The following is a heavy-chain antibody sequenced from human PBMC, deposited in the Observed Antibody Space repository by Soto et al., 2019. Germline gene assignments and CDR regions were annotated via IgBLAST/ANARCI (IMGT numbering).Heavy chain of an antibody. CDR2: IRHSGST. Sequence: QVQLQQWGAGLLKPSETLSLNCAVYGGSFYWTWIRQPPGKGLEWIGEIRHSGSTNYNPSLKSRVSISIDRSKSQVSLTVFSVTAADTAVYYCARGGGDYDYAMDVWGQGTTVTVSS. J-gene: IGHJ6*02. CDR3: ARGGGDYDYAMDV. D-gene: IGHD4-17*01. CDR1: GGSFY. V-gene: IGHV4-34*01.